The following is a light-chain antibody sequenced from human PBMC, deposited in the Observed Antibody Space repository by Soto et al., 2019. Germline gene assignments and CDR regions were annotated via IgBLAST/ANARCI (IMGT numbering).Light chain of an antibody. CDR1: QSVTSSF. J-gene: IGKJ4*01. CDR3: QQYDSSPLT. Sequence: EIVLTQSPGTLSLSPGERATLSCRASQSVTSSFLAWYQQKPGQAPRLLIYGASSRATGIPERFSGSGSGTDFSLTISRRETEDFAVYYCQQYDSSPLTFGGGTKVEIK. V-gene: IGKV3-20*01. CDR2: GAS.